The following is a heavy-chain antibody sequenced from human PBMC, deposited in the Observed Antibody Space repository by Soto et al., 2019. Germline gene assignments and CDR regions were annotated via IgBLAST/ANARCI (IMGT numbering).Heavy chain of an antibody. CDR1: GFTFSSYG. D-gene: IGHD6-13*01. J-gene: IGHJ4*02. Sequence: PGGSLRLSCAASGFTFSSYGMHWVRQAPGKGLEWVAVISYDGSNKYYADSVKGRFTISRDNSKNTLYLQMNSLRAEDTAVYYCAKDRNRFAAAGTRYFDYWGQGTLVTVSS. CDR2: ISYDGSNK. CDR3: AKDRNRFAAAGTRYFDY. V-gene: IGHV3-30*18.